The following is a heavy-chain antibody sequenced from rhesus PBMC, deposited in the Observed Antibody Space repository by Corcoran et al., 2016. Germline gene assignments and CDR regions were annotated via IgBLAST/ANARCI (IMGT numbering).Heavy chain of an antibody. CDR3: ARFRSNGWSGVYFNY. CDR1: GGAISGYY. CDR2: LGVSGGDT. Sequence: QVQLQESGPGLVKSSETLSLTCAVSGGAISGYYWYWTRHLPGEGLEWIGYLGVSGGDTYYNPALKSRVTFSRDTSKNQFSLRLSSVTAADTAIYYCARFRSNGWSGVYFNYWGQGVLVTVSS. J-gene: IGHJ4*01. V-gene: IGHV4-165*02. D-gene: IGHD6S26*01.